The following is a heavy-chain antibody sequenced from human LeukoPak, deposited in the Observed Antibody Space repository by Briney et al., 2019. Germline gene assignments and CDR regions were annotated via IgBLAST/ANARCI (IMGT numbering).Heavy chain of an antibody. CDR3: ARAWGYSSGWYDY. V-gene: IGHV4-39*07. D-gene: IGHD6-19*01. CDR1: GGSISSSSYY. J-gene: IGHJ4*02. CDR2: IYYSGST. Sequence: PSETLSLTCTVSGGSISSSSYYWGWIRQPPGKGLEWIGSIYYSGSTYYNPSLKSRVTISVDTSKNQSSLKLSSVTAADTAVYYCARAWGYSSGWYDYWGQGTLVTVSS.